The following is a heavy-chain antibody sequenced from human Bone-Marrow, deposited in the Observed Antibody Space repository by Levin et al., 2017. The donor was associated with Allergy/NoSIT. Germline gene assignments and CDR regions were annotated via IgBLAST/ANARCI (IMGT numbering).Heavy chain of an antibody. J-gene: IGHJ2*01. CDR3: AKGLITYYYDSSGYSVDRWYFDL. V-gene: IGHV3-9*01. Sequence: SLKISCAASGFTFDDYAMHWVRQAPGKGLEWVSGISWNSGSIGYADSVKGRFTISRDNAKNSLYLQMNSLRAEDTALYYCAKGLITYYYDSSGYSVDRWYFDLWGRGTLVTVSS. D-gene: IGHD3-22*01. CDR2: ISWNSGSI. CDR1: GFTFDDYA.